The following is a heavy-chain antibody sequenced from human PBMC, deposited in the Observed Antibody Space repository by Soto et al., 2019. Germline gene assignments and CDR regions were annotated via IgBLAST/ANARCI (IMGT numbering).Heavy chain of an antibody. Sequence: EVQLVESGGGLVQPGGSLRLSCAASRLTFSNYWMNWVRQAPGKGLAWVANINQDGSEKFYVDSVKGRFTISRDNSKDSLYLQMNSLRDEDTAVYYCATLGVGNLGYWGQGTLVTVSS. CDR1: RLTFSNYW. CDR3: ATLGVGNLGY. CDR2: INQDGSEK. D-gene: IGHD2-15*01. V-gene: IGHV3-7*01. J-gene: IGHJ4*02.